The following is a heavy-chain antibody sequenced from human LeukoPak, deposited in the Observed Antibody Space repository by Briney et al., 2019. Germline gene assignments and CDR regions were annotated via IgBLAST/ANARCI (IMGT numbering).Heavy chain of an antibody. V-gene: IGHV1-8*01. Sequence: GASVKVSCKASGYTFTSYDINWVRQATGQGLEWMGWMNPDSGNTGYAQKFKGRVTMTRNTSISTAYMELSSLRSEDTAVYYCARGREGITIFGVVIVPSNWFDPWGQGTLVTVSS. D-gene: IGHD3-3*01. CDR2: MNPDSGNT. CDR3: ARGREGITIFGVVIVPSNWFDP. CDR1: GYTFTSYD. J-gene: IGHJ5*02.